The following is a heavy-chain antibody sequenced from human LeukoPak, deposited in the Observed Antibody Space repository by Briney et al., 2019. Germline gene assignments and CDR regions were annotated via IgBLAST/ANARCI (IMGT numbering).Heavy chain of an antibody. CDR3: ARIGISARGTNFHH. CDR1: GYSFIDYY. CDR2: INSNSADT. J-gene: IGHJ1*01. D-gene: IGHD6-13*01. Sequence: ASVKVSCKTSGYSFIDYYIHWVRQAPGQGLEWMGWINSNSADTNYAQNFQGRVTMTRDTSISAAYMELSRLRSDDTALYYCARIGISARGTNFHHWGQGTLVTVSS. V-gene: IGHV1-2*02.